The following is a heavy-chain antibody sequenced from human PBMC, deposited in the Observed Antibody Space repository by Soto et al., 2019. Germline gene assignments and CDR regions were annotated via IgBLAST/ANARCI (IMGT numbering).Heavy chain of an antibody. V-gene: IGHV1-18*01. CDR2: ISAYNGST. CDR1: GYTFTSYG. Sequence: ASVKVSCKASGYTFTSYGISWVRQAPGQGLEWMGWISAYNGSTSYAQKFQGRVTMTRDTSTSTVYMELSSLRSEDTAVYYCAKGGALPYFDYWGQGTLVTVSS. CDR3: AKGGALPYFDY. J-gene: IGHJ4*02. D-gene: IGHD3-16*01.